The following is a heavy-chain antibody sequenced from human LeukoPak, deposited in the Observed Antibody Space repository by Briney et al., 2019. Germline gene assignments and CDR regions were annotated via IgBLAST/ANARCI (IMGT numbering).Heavy chain of an antibody. CDR1: GYTFTTYY. Sequence: ASVKVSCKASGYTFTTYYIHWVRQAPGQGLEWMGIINPNGGSSNCAQKFQGRVTLTRDTSTSTVYMELRSLRSEDTAVYYCARLPWETSRPPEPDYWGQGTLVTVSS. V-gene: IGHV1-46*01. D-gene: IGHD1-14*01. CDR2: INPNGGSS. J-gene: IGHJ4*02. CDR3: ARLPWETSRPPEPDY.